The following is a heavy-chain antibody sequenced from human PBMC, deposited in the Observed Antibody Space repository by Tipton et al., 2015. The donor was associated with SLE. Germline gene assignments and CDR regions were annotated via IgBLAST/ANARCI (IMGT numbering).Heavy chain of an antibody. CDR2: IFHIGYSDT. CDR1: GASIKSQY. J-gene: IGHJ4*02. Sequence: GASIKSQYWAWIRQPPGKGLELIGYIFHIGYSDTYYNPSLKSRVTISVDTSTNRLSLQLSSVTAADTALYYCARLISAYDCNFDYWGQGTLVTVSS. V-gene: IGHV4-59*11. CDR3: ARLISAYDCNFDY. D-gene: IGHD5-12*01.